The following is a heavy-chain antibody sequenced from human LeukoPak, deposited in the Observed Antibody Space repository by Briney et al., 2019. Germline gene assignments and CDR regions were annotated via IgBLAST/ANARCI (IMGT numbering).Heavy chain of an antibody. CDR3: ARDPYDSSVY. CDR1: GFTFSSYE. J-gene: IGHJ4*02. V-gene: IGHV3-48*03. CDR2: ISSSGSTI. Sequence: GGSLRLSCAASGFTFSSYEMNWVRQAPGKGLEWVSYISSSGSTIYQADSVKGRFTISRDDAKNSLFLQMNSLRAEDTATYYCARDPYDSSVYWGQGTLVTVSS. D-gene: IGHD3-22*01.